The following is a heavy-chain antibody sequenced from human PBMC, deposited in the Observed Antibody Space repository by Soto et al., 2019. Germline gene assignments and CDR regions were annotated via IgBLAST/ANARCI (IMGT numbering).Heavy chain of an antibody. D-gene: IGHD6-6*01. J-gene: IGHJ5*02. CDR3: AREESGAARPGMSAWFDP. CDR2: IIPIFGTA. CDR1: GGTFSSYA. Sequence: SVQVSCKASGGTFSSYAISWVRQAPGQGLEWMGGIIPIFGTANYAQKFQGRVTITADESTSTAYMELSSLRSEDTAVYYCAREESGAARPGMSAWFDPWGQGTLGNVSS. V-gene: IGHV1-69*13.